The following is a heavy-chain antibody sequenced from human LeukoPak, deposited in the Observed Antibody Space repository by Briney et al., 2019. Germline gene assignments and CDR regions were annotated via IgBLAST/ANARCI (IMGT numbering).Heavy chain of an antibody. CDR2: ISGSGDYT. D-gene: IGHD6-19*01. Sequence: SGGSLRLSCAASGFTFSSYAMSWVRQAPGKGLEWVSAISGSGDYTNYADSVKGRFTISRDNSKNTLYLQMNSLRAEDTAVYYCAKDRASGSGSYSYRGFDYWGQRTLVTVSS. J-gene: IGHJ4*02. CDR3: AKDRASGSGSYSYRGFDY. V-gene: IGHV3-23*01. CDR1: GFTFSSYA.